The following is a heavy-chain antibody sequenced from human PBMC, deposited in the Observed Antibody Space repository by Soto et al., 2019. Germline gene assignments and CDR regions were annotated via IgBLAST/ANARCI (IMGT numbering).Heavy chain of an antibody. CDR3: ARSDIVVVPAAMWGNWFDP. Sequence: QVQLVQSGAEVKKPGASVKVSCKASGSTITIYGISWVLQSPGQGIQWMGWISAYNGNTNYAQKLTGRVTMTTDTSTSTAYMELRSLRSDDTGVYYCARSDIVVVPAAMWGNWFDPWGQGTLVTVSS. V-gene: IGHV1-18*01. CDR1: GSTITIYG. J-gene: IGHJ5*02. CDR2: ISAYNGNT. D-gene: IGHD2-2*01.